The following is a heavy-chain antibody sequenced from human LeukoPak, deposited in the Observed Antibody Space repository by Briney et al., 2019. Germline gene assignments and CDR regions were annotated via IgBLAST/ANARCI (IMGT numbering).Heavy chain of an antibody. J-gene: IGHJ6*03. CDR3: ATIPPGWLSPYYMDV. Sequence: SGGSLRLSCAASGFTFSSYSMNWVRQAPGKGLEWVSYISSSSSTIYYADSVKGRFTISRDNAKNSLYLQMNSLRAEDTAVYYCATIPPGWLSPYYMDVWGKGTTVTVSS. V-gene: IGHV3-48*01. CDR2: ISSSSSTI. CDR1: GFTFSSYS. D-gene: IGHD2-15*01.